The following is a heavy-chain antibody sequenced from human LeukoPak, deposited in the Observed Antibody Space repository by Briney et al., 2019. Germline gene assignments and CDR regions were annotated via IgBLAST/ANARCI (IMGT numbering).Heavy chain of an antibody. CDR3: AKDLPSGRQPGGRTY. D-gene: IGHD2-15*01. V-gene: IGHV3-23*01. CDR2: ISGSGGST. CDR1: GFTFSSYA. Sequence: GGSLRLSCAASGFTFSSYAMSWVRQAPGKGLEWVSSISGSGGSTYYADSVMGRFTISRDNSKNTLYLRMNSLRAEDTAVYYCAKDLPSGRQPGGRTYWGQGTLVTVSS. J-gene: IGHJ4*02.